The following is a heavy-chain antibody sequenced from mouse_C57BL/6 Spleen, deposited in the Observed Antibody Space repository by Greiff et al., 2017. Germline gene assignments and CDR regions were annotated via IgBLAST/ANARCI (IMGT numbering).Heavy chain of an antibody. CDR1: GYTFTSYW. V-gene: IGHV1-59*01. CDR3: ARSLNYDGSSPYWYFDV. Sequence: QVQLQQPGAELVRPGTSVKLSCKASGYTFTSYWMHWVKQRPGQGLEWIGVIDPSDSYTNYNQKFKGKATLTVDTSSSTAYMQLSSLTSEDSAVYYCARSLNYDGSSPYWYFDVWGTGTTVTVSS. CDR2: IDPSDSYT. J-gene: IGHJ1*03. D-gene: IGHD1-1*01.